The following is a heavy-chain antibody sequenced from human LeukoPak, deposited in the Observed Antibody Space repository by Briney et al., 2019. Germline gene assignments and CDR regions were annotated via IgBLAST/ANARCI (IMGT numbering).Heavy chain of an antibody. D-gene: IGHD3-22*01. CDR2: IYHSGST. V-gene: IGHV4-38-2*02. J-gene: IGHJ4*02. Sequence: SETLCLTCTVSGYSISSGYYWGWIRQPPGRGLEWIGSIYHSGSTYYNPSLKSRVTISVDTSKNQFSLKLSSVTAADTAVYYCARGGPNYYDSSGYYVYWGQGTLVTVSS. CDR1: GYSISSGYY. CDR3: ARGGPNYYDSSGYYVY.